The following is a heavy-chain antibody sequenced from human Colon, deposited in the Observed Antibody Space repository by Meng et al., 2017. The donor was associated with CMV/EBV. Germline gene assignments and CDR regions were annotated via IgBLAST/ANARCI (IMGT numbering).Heavy chain of an antibody. CDR1: GFTFHTYW. CDR3: AGDHCASAICSDSDFWSGHFKQYGADV. D-gene: IGHD3-3*01. CDR2: IKQDGGEK. J-gene: IGHJ6*02. Sequence: GEYPMLSCLASGFTFHTYWLTWVRQAPGKGPEWVVSIKQDGGEKVYADSVKGRSTNSRDSDNNSLYLQMNSLRAEDTSIYYCAGDHCASAICSDSDFWSGHFKQYGADVWGQGTTVTVSS. V-gene: IGHV3-7*01.